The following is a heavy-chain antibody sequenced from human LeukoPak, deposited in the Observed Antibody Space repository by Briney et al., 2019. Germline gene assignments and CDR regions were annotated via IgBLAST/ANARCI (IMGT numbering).Heavy chain of an antibody. CDR1: GFTFSSSA. J-gene: IGHJ4*02. Sequence: GGSLRLSCAASGFTFSSSAMSWVRQAPGKGLEWVSGISGSGGSTYYADSVKGRFTMSRDNSKNTLYLQMNSLRAEDTALYYCAKRMAGYCSGGSCYPADYWGQGTLVTVSS. D-gene: IGHD2-15*01. CDR2: ISGSGGST. V-gene: IGHV3-23*01. CDR3: AKRMAGYCSGGSCYPADY.